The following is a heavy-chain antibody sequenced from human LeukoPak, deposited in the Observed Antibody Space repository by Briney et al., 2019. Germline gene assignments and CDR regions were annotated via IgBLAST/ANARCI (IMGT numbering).Heavy chain of an antibody. J-gene: IGHJ5*02. CDR1: GGSISSHY. CDR3: ARDKGDCTNGVCYLNWFDP. D-gene: IGHD2-8*01. Sequence: SETLSLTCTVSGGSISSHYWSWIRQPPGKGLEWIGYIYYSGSTNYNPSLKSRVTISVDTSKNQFSLKLSSVTAADTAVYYCARDKGDCTNGVCYLNWFDPWGQGTLVTVSS. CDR2: IYYSGST. V-gene: IGHV4-59*11.